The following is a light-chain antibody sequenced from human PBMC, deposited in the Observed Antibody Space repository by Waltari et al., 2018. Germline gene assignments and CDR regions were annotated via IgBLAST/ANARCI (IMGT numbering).Light chain of an antibody. Sequence: EIQMTQSTSSLSESVGDRVTITCRASQRISSYLNWYQQKPGRAPQRLIYAASSLRSGVPSRFSGSGSGTEFTLTISSLQPEDFSTYYCQQSSSTRQSTFGQGTRLEIK. CDR3: QQSSSTRQST. V-gene: IGKV1-39*01. CDR2: AAS. CDR1: QRISSY. J-gene: IGKJ5*01.